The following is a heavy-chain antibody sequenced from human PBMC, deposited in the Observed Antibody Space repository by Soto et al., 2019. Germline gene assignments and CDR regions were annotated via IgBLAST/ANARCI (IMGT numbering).Heavy chain of an antibody. CDR2: ISYDGSNK. J-gene: IGHJ5*02. D-gene: IGHD3-3*01. Sequence: GGSLRLSCAASGFTFSSYAMHWVRQAPGKGLEWVAVISYDGSNKYYADSVKGRFTIARDNAKNSLYLQMNGLRAEDTAVYYCAREGRDFWSGYYWSWFDPWGQGTLVTVSS. CDR3: AREGRDFWSGYYWSWFDP. V-gene: IGHV3-30-3*01. CDR1: GFTFSSYA.